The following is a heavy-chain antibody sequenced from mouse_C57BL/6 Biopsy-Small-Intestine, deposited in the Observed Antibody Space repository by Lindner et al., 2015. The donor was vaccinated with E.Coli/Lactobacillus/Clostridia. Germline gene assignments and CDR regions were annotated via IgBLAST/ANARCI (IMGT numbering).Heavy chain of an antibody. CDR1: GYTFTNYV. V-gene: IGHV1-14*01. Sequence: VQLQESGPELVEPGASVKMSCKASGYTFTNYVIHWVRQKPGQGLDWIGYINPYSDSTKSNERFRGKATLTSDKSSSTSYMELSSLTSDDSAVYYCTRKGYGGALDYWGHGATLTVSS. CDR2: INPYSDST. CDR3: TRKGYGGALDY. J-gene: IGHJ2*01. D-gene: IGHD2-2*01.